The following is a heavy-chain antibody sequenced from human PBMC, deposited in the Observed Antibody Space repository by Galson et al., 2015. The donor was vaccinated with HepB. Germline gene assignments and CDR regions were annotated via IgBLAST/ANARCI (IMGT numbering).Heavy chain of an antibody. CDR3: ATDPGYSSSWSPHNRLIFDY. CDR2: FDPEDGET. Sequence: SVKVSCKVSGYTLTELSMHWVRQTPGKGLEWMGGFDPEDGETIYAQKFQGRVTMTEDTSTDTAYMELSSLRSEDTAVYYCATDPGYSSSWSPHNRLIFDYWGQGTLVTVSS. CDR1: GYTLTELS. V-gene: IGHV1-24*01. D-gene: IGHD6-13*01. J-gene: IGHJ4*02.